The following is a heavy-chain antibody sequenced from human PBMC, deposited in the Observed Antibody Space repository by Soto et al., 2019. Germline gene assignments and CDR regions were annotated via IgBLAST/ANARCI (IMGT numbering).Heavy chain of an antibody. J-gene: IGHJ4*02. CDR2: ISSGGKTI. V-gene: IGHV3-48*01. CDR1: GFDFSVHS. Sequence: DVQLVASGGKLVQPGGSLRLSCGASGFDFSVHSMNWVRQAPGKGLEWLSFISSGGKTIYYADSVRGRFTVSRDNGKRSLYLQMNNLKVEDTAVYYCASSVVESSAFDYWGQGTPVAVSS. CDR3: ASSVVESSAFDY. D-gene: IGHD2-15*01.